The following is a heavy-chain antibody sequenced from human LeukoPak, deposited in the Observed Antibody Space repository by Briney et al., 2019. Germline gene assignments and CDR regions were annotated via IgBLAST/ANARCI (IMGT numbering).Heavy chain of an antibody. CDR1: RFTFSTYA. V-gene: IGHV3-23*01. Sequence: GGSLRLSCAASRFTFSTYAMSWVRQAPGKGLEWISTIANGGGSTYYADSVKGRFTISRDNSKNTLYLQMNSLKAEDTAVYYCAKSHSVEQRGYFDYWGQGTLVIVSS. D-gene: IGHD1/OR15-1a*01. CDR3: AKSHSVEQRGYFDY. J-gene: IGHJ4*02. CDR2: IANGGGST.